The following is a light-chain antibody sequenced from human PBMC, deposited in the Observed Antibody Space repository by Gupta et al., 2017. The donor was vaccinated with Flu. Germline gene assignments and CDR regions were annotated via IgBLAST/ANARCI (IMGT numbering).Light chain of an antibody. CDR2: AAS. Sequence: IQMTKSPSSLSASVGDRVTITCRASQSIRSYLNWYQQQPGKAPKLPIYAASRVNSGVPSRFSGSGSGTDFTLTLSRQQPEDFSTYYCQHSDSTPGTFGQGTKVEIK. V-gene: IGKV1-39*01. J-gene: IGKJ1*01. CDR3: QHSDSTPGT. CDR1: QSIRSY.